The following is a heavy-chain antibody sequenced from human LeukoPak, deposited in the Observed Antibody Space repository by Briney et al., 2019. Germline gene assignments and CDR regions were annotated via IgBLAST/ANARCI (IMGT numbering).Heavy chain of an antibody. CDR3: AARRLTVTTEIDY. CDR1: GFTFSNYG. CDR2: IHYDGNNK. V-gene: IGHV3-30*02. J-gene: IGHJ4*02. Sequence: GGSLRLSCAASGFTFSNYGMHWVRQAPGKGLDWVAFIHYDGNNKYYADSVKGRFTISRDNSKNTVYLQMNSLRPEDTAVYYCAARRLTVTTEIDYWGQGTLVTVSS. D-gene: IGHD4-17*01.